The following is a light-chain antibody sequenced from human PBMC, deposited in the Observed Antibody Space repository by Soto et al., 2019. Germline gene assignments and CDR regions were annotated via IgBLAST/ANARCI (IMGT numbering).Light chain of an antibody. V-gene: IGKV3-20*01. J-gene: IGKJ5*01. CDR3: QQYGSPPGT. CDR1: QSVSSSY. Sequence: ENVLTQSPGTMSLSTGERSILSCGASQSVSSSYLAWYQQTPGQAPRLLIYGASSRATGIPDRFSGSGSGTDFTRTSSRLEPEDFAVYYCQQYGSPPGTFGQGTRLEIK. CDR2: GAS.